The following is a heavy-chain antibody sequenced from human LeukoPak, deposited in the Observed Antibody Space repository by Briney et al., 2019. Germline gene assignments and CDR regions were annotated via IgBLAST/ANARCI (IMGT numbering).Heavy chain of an antibody. CDR2: INPNSGGT. CDR1: GYTFNGYY. Sequence: RASVKVSCKASGYTFNGYYMHWVRQAPGQGLEWMGRINPNSGGTNYAQKFQGRVTMTRNTSISTAYMELSRLRSDNTAVYYCARDLEYYYGSGSYYNLFDYWGQGTLVTVSS. V-gene: IGHV1-2*06. CDR3: ARDLEYYYGSGSYYNLFDY. J-gene: IGHJ4*02. D-gene: IGHD3-10*01.